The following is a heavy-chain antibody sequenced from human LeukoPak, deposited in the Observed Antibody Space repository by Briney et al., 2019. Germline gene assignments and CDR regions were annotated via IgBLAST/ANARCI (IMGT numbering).Heavy chain of an antibody. V-gene: IGHV3-48*03. CDR3: ARDYGSGSYYPYYFDY. CDR1: GFTFSSYE. D-gene: IGHD3-10*01. J-gene: IGHJ4*02. CDR2: ISSSGSII. Sequence: GGSLRLSCAASGFTFSSYEMNWVRQAPGKGLEWVSYISSSGSIIYYADSVKGRFTISRDNAKNSLYLQMNSLRAEDTAVYYCARDYGSGSYYPYYFDYWGQGTLVTVSS.